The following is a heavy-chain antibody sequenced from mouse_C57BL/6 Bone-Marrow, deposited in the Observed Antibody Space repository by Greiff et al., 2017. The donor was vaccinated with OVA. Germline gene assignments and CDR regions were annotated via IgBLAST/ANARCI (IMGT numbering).Heavy chain of an antibody. Sequence: VQLQQSGAELVRPGASVTLSCKASGYTFTDYEMHWVKQTPVHGLEWIGAIDPETGGTAYHQKFKGKAILTADKSSSTAYMELRSLTSEDSAVYYCTRRGKTVVENYWGQGTTLTVSS. CDR2: IDPETGGT. V-gene: IGHV1-15*01. CDR3: TRRGKTVVENY. J-gene: IGHJ2*01. CDR1: GYTFTDYE. D-gene: IGHD1-1*01.